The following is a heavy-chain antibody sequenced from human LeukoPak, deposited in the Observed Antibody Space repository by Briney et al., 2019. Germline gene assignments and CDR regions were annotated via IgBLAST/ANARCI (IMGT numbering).Heavy chain of an antibody. CDR3: ARDALGSAFDI. Sequence: GGSLRLSCTASGFTFSRNGMHWVRQAPGKGLEWVALIWYDGSKKYYADSVKGRFTVSRDNSKNTLYLQMNSLRAEDMAVYYCARDALGSAFDIWGQGTMVTVSS. D-gene: IGHD1-26*01. J-gene: IGHJ3*02. CDR2: IWYDGSKK. CDR1: GFTFSRNG. V-gene: IGHV3-33*01.